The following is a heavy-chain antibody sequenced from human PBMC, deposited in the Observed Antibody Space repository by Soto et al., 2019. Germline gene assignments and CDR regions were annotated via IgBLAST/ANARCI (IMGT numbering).Heavy chain of an antibody. D-gene: IGHD3-3*01. Sequence: SGGSLRLSCAASGFTFSSYAMHWVRQAPGKGLEWVAVISYDGSNKYYADSVKGRFTISRDNSKNTLYLQMNSLRAEDTAVYYCARDGWVLRFLEWLLRTYYFDYWGQGTLVTVSS. J-gene: IGHJ4*02. CDR1: GFTFSSYA. CDR2: ISYDGSNK. V-gene: IGHV3-30-3*01. CDR3: ARDGWVLRFLEWLLRTYYFDY.